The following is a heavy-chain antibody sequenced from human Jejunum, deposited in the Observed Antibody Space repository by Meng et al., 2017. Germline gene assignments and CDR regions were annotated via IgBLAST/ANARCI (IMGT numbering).Heavy chain of an antibody. CDR2: IFYSGST. V-gene: IGHV4-30-2*03. J-gene: IGHJ5*02. Sequence: QLQLQESGSGLVQPSQTLSLTCAVSGGSISSGAYSWSWIRQPPGKGLEWIGNIFYSGSTYYNPSLKSRVTISVDTSKNQFSLKLSPVTAAETAVYYCARRDYSNWFYPWGQGTLVTVSS. CDR3: ARRDYSNWFYP. D-gene: IGHD4-11*01. CDR1: GGSISSGAYS.